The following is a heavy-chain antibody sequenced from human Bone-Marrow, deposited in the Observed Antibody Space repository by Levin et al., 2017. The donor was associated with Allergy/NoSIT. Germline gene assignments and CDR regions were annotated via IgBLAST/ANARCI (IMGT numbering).Heavy chain of an antibody. D-gene: IGHD6-6*01. J-gene: IGHJ4*02. Sequence: AASVKVSCKASGYSFTDFVIHWVRQAPGQGLEWMGWINPNGGGANYAQKFQGWVTMTRDTSISTAFMDLRTLRPNDTAIYYCARGRVEYSSSSGFDYWGQGSLVTVSS. V-gene: IGHV1-2*04. CDR3: ARGRVEYSSSSGFDY. CDR2: INPNGGGA. CDR1: GYSFTDFV.